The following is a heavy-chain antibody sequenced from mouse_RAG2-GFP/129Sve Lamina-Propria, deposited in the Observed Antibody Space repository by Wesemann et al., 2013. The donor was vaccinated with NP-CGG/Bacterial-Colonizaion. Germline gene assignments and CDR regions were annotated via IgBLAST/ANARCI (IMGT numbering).Heavy chain of an antibody. Sequence: EVQLQQSGPELVKPGASVKISCKASGYTFTDYYMNWVKQSHGKSLEWIGDINPNNGGTSYNQKFKGKATLTVDKSSSTAYMELRSLTSEDSAVYYCARSRTELRLDYWGQGTTLTVSS. J-gene: IGHJ2*01. V-gene: IGHV1-26*01. CDR3: ARSRTELRLDY. CDR1: GYTFTDYY. CDR2: INPNNGGT. D-gene: IGHD3-2*02.